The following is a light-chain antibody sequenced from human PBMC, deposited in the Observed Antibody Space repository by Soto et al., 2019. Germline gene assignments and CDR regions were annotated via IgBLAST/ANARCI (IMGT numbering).Light chain of an antibody. CDR1: SSDVGAYNY. Sequence: QSALTQPASVSGSPGQSITISCTGTSSDVGAYNYVSWYQQHPGKAPKLMIYDVTNRPSGVSNRVSGSKSGYTASLTISGLQAEDEADYYCSSYTTSSTYVFGTGTKVTVL. J-gene: IGLJ1*01. CDR2: DVT. CDR3: SSYTTSSTYV. V-gene: IGLV2-14*03.